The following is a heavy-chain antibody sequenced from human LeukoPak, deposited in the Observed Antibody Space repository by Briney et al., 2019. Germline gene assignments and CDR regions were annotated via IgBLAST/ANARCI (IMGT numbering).Heavy chain of an antibody. Sequence: PSETLSLPCAVSGYSISSGYYWGWIRQPPGKGLEWIGSIYHSGSTYYNPSLKSRVTISVDTSKNQFSLKLSSVTAADTAVYYCLGGNSDMFDYWGQGTLVTVSS. D-gene: IGHD4-23*01. V-gene: IGHV4-38-2*01. CDR3: LGGNSDMFDY. CDR1: GYSISSGYY. CDR2: IYHSGST. J-gene: IGHJ4*02.